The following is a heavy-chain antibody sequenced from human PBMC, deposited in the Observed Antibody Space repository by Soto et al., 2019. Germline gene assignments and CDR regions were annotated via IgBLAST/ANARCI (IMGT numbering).Heavy chain of an antibody. D-gene: IGHD2-2*01. J-gene: IGHJ5*02. V-gene: IGHV4-39*01. Sequence: SETLSLTCTVSGGSISSSSYYWGWIRQPPGKGLEWIGSIYYSGSTYYNPSLKSRVTISVDTSKNQFSLKLSSVTAADTAVYYCARHRIVVVPAAMHWFDPWGQGTLVTVSS. CDR2: IYYSGST. CDR3: ARHRIVVVPAAMHWFDP. CDR1: GGSISSSSYY.